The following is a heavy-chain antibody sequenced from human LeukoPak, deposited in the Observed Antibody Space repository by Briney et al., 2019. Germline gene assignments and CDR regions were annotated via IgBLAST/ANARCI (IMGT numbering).Heavy chain of an antibody. CDR2: ISTYTGNT. CDR1: GYTFTNYG. CDR3: ARGPRGAVRGVSIRFAGLDV. Sequence: ASVQVSCKASGYTFTNYGVVWVRQRTGGGLEWVGWISTYTGNTSYSHKFQDRVIMTRDISSKTTSMELRRLAADDTAVYYCARGPRGAVRGVSIRFAGLDVWGQGTTVTVS. J-gene: IGHJ6*02. V-gene: IGHV1-18*01. D-gene: IGHD3-10*01.